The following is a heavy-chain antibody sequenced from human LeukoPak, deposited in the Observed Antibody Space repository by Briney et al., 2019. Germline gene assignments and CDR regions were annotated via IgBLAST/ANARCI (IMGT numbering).Heavy chain of an antibody. CDR1: GFTFSSYA. D-gene: IGHD5-18*01. CDR3: AREYTAMVTVAPDFDY. Sequence: PGGSLRLSRAASGFTFSSYAMHWVRQAPGKGLEWVAVISYDGSNKYYADSVKGRFTISRDNSKNTLYLQMNSLRAEDTAVYYCAREYTAMVTVAPDFDYWGQGTLVTVSS. CDR2: ISYDGSNK. J-gene: IGHJ4*02. V-gene: IGHV3-30-3*01.